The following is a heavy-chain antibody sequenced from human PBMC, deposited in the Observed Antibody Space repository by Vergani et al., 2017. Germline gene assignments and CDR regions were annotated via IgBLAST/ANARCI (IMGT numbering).Heavy chain of an antibody. CDR1: GFTFSSYS. Sequence: EVQLVESGGGLVKPGGSLRLSCAASGFTFSSYSMNWVRQAPGKGLEWVSYISSSGSTIYYADSVKGRFTISRDNAKNSLYLQMNSLRAEDTAVYYCARGNAETYYDFWSGYSKPYYFDYWGQGTLVTVSS. CDR3: ARGNAETYYDFWSGYSKPYYFDY. D-gene: IGHD3-3*01. CDR2: ISSSGSTI. J-gene: IGHJ4*02. V-gene: IGHV3-21*04.